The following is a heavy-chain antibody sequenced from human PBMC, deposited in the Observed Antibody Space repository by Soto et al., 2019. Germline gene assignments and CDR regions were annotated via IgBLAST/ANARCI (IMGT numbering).Heavy chain of an antibody. CDR1: GGTFSNSA. CDR3: ASDKDRLQLGGNYYYILDV. Sequence: QVQLEQSGAEVKKPGSSVKVSCKASGGTFSNSAISWVRQAPGQGLEWMGGIMPIFRTPDYAQKFQGRVTITADESTSTAYMELRGLRSDDTAVYYCASDKDRLQLGGNYYYILDVWGRGTTVTVSS. D-gene: IGHD5-12*01. J-gene: IGHJ6*02. CDR2: IMPIFRTP. V-gene: IGHV1-69*12.